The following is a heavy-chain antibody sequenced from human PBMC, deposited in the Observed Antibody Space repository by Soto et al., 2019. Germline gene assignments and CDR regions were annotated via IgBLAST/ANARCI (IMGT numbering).Heavy chain of an antibody. CDR2: LGGNGFTT. CDR1: GFTFGSYA. Sequence: EVQLLESGGGLVQPGGSLRLSCVVSGFTFGSYAMSWVRQAPEKGPEWVAILGGNGFTTYYADSVKGRFTISRDKSKTTLVLQMNSLRADDTGVYYCAKALRPSLNFFYYMDVWGRGTSVPVSS. CDR3: AKALRPSLNFFYYMDV. V-gene: IGHV3-23*01. D-gene: IGHD2-2*01. J-gene: IGHJ6*03.